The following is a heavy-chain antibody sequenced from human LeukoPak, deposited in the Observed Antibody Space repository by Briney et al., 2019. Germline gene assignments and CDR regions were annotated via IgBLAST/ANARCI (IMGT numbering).Heavy chain of an antibody. V-gene: IGHV5-51*01. CDR2: IYPGDSGT. J-gene: IGHJ5*02. D-gene: IGHD6-13*01. CDR3: ARRAGQKLGGNWFDP. Sequence: GASLKISCKASGYSFTSYCICWVRQMPGKGLEWMGSIYPGDSGTSYSPSFQGQFTISADKSISTAYLQWSSLQASDTAMYYCARRAGQKLGGNWFDPWGGRTLVTVSS. CDR1: GYSFTSYC.